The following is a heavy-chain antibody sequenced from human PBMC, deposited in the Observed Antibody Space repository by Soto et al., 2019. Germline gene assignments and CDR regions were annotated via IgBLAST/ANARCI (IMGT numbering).Heavy chain of an antibody. Sequence: PVGYLRLSCTASGFSFSSYAMYWVRQPPGKGLEWVAVISHDGIKKHYADSVKGRVTVSRDNSNHSLDLQLNSLRGEDTAMYYCARDMYSSDYFVKWFEPWGQGTLVTVSS. J-gene: IGHJ5*02. CDR2: ISHDGIKK. D-gene: IGHD6-19*01. V-gene: IGHV3-30-3*01. CDR1: GFSFSSYA. CDR3: ARDMYSSDYFVKWFEP.